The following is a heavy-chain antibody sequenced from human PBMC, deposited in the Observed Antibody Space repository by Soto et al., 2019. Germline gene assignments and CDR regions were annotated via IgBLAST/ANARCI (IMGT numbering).Heavy chain of an antibody. Sequence: GGSLRLSCAGSGFPFSTYEMNWVRQAPGKGLEWIAHITTSGSDMNYADSVKGRFTISRDNSKSSVFLQMNSLRVEDTAIYYCVRERLCYDTTGQDYWGQGTHVTVSS. CDR3: VRERLCYDTTGQDY. CDR1: GFPFSTYE. V-gene: IGHV3-48*03. CDR2: ITTSGSDM. D-gene: IGHD2-8*01. J-gene: IGHJ4*02.